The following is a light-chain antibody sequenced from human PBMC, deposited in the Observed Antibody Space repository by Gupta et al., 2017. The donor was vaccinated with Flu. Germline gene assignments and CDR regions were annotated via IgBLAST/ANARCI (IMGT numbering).Light chain of an antibody. V-gene: IGKV4-1*01. CDR1: QSVSHSSNNKDF. CDR3: QQYHSTPRT. Sequence: DIVMVQSPDSLAVSLGERATINCKSSQSVSHSSNNKDFLAWYQQKAGQPPKLLIAWASTRESGVPDRCSGSASGTDFTLNISSLQAEDVAVYYCQQYHSTPRTFGQGTKVEIK. J-gene: IGKJ1*01. CDR2: WAS.